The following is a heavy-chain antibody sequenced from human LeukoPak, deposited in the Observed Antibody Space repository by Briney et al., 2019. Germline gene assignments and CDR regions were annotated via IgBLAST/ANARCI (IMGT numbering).Heavy chain of an antibody. D-gene: IGHD3-10*01. V-gene: IGHV4-34*01. J-gene: IGHJ4*02. CDR3: ARDPGEGGSGSRPRPGFDY. Sequence: PSETLSLTCAVYGGSFSGYYWSWIRQPPGKGLEWIGEINHSGSTNYNPSLKSRVTISVDTSKNQFSLKLSSVTAADTAVYYCARDPGEGGSGSRPRPGFDYWGQGTLVTASS. CDR2: INHSGST. CDR1: GGSFSGYY.